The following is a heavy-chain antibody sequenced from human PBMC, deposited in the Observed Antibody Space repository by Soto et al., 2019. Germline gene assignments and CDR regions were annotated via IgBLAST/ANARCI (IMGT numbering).Heavy chain of an antibody. J-gene: IGHJ6*02. D-gene: IGHD3-3*01. V-gene: IGHV4-30-4*01. CDR2: IYYSGST. Sequence: SETLSLTCTVSGGSISSGDYYWSWIRQPPGKGLEWIGYIYYSGSTYYNPSLKSRVTISVDTSKNQFSLKLSSVTAADTAVYYCARVKNRFHPPDGHYYYYGMDVWGQGTTVTVSS. CDR1: GGSISSGDYY. CDR3: ARVKNRFHPPDGHYYYYGMDV.